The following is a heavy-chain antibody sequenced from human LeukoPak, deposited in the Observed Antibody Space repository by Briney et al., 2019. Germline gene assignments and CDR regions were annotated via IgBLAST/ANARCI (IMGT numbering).Heavy chain of an antibody. CDR2: ITSSSSYI. D-gene: IGHD4-11*01. J-gene: IGHJ4*02. CDR3: VRLYDDYTNGHFDS. Sequence: GGSLRLSCAASGFTFSSYSMNWVRQAPGKGLEWVSSITSSSSYIYYADSVKGRFTISRHNAKNSLYLQLNSLRAEDTAVYCCVRLYDDYTNGHFDSWGQGTLVTVSS. V-gene: IGHV3-21*01. CDR1: GFTFSSYS.